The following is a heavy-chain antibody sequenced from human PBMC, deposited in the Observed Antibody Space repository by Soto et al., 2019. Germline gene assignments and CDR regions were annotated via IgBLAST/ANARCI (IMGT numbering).Heavy chain of an antibody. V-gene: IGHV4-30-4*01. CDR3: ASRGYSSSSFDY. CDR2: IYNSGST. D-gene: IGHD6-6*01. Sequence: SETLSLTCTVSGGSISSDDYYWSWIRQPPGKGLEWIGYIYNSGSTFYIPSLKSRVSISVDTSKSQFSLKMSSATASDTAVYYCASRGYSSSSFDYWGQGTLVTVSS. CDR1: GGSISSDDYY. J-gene: IGHJ4*02.